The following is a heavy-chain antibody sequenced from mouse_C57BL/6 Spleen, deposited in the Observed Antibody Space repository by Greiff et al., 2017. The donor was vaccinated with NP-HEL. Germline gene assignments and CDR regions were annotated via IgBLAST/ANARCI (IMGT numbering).Heavy chain of an antibody. Sequence: VKLQQSGAELVRPGASVTLSCKASGYTFTDYEMHWVKQTPVHGLEWIGAIDPETGGTAYNQKFKGKAILTADKSSSTAYMELRSLTSEDSAVYYCTRMGRWYFDVWGTGTTVTVSS. J-gene: IGHJ1*03. CDR2: IDPETGGT. CDR1: GYTFTDYE. D-gene: IGHD4-1*01. CDR3: TRMGRWYFDV. V-gene: IGHV1-15*01.